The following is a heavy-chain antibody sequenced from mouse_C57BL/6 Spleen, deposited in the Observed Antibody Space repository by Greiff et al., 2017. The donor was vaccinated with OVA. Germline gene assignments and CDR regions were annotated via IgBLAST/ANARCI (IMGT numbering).Heavy chain of an antibody. J-gene: IGHJ2*01. CDR3: ARGATAYYFDY. Sequence: QVQLQQPGAELVMPGASVKLSCKASGYTFTSYWMHWVKQRPGQGLEWIGEIDPSDSYTNYNQKFKGKSTLTVDKSSSTAYMQLSSLTSEDSAVYYCARGATAYYFDYWGRGTTLTVSS. CDR1: GYTFTSYW. V-gene: IGHV1-69*01. CDR2: IDPSDSYT. D-gene: IGHD1-2*01.